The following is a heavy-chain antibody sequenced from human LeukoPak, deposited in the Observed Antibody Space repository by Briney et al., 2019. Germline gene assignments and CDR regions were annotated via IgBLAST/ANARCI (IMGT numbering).Heavy chain of an antibody. CDR3: ARVPAAMRGYSSSWNPFDY. CDR2: IYHSGST. Sequence: SETLSLTCTVSGGSISSGYYWGWIRQPPGKGLEWIGSIYHSGSTYYNPSLKSRVTISVDTSKNQFSLKLSSVTAADTAVYYCARVPAAMRGYSSSWNPFDYWGQGTLVTVSS. CDR1: GGSISSGYY. V-gene: IGHV4-38-2*02. D-gene: IGHD6-13*01. J-gene: IGHJ4*02.